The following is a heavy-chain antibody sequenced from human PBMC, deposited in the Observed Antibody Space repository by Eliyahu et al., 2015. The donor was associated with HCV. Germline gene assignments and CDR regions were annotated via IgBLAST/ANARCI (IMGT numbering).Heavy chain of an antibody. CDR2: ISDSGDNT. CDR3: AKDFQYAPDSSGFYSTQDS. CDR1: GFTFGXXA. V-gene: IGHV3-23*01. Sequence: EIQLLESGGGLVQPGGSLRLSCXASGFTFGXXAXSWVRQAPGKGLEWVSGISDSGDNTYYADSVKGRLTISRDNSNNTLYLQMNSLRAEDTAVYYCAKDFQYAPDSSGFYSTQDSWGQGTLVTVSS. J-gene: IGHJ4*02. D-gene: IGHD3-22*01.